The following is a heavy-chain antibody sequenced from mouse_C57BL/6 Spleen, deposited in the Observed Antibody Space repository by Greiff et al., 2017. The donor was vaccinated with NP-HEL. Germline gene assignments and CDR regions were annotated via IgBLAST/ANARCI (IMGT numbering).Heavy chain of an antibody. D-gene: IGHD2-2*01. CDR2: ISSGSSTI. V-gene: IGHV5-17*01. CDR1: GFTFSDYG. CDR3: ARGGLLAY. J-gene: IGHJ3*01. Sequence: EVHLVESGGGLVKPGGSLKLSCAASGFTFSDYGMHWVRQAPEKGLEWVAYISSGSSTIYYADTVKGRFTISRDNAKNTLFLQMTSLRSEDTAMYYCARGGLLAYWGQGTLVTVSA.